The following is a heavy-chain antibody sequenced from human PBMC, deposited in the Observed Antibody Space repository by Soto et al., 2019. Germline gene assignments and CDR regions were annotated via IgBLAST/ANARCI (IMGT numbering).Heavy chain of an antibody. CDR2: IIPIFGTA. CDR3: ARDNPSCSGGSCYSFYFDY. V-gene: IGHV1-69*13. J-gene: IGHJ4*02. CDR1: GGTFSSYA. D-gene: IGHD2-15*01. Sequence: SVKVSCKAAGGTFSSYAISWGRQAPGQGLEWMGGIIPIFGTANYAQKFQGRVTITADESTSTAYMELSSLRSEDTAVYYCARDNPSCSGGSCYSFYFDYWGQGTLVTVSS.